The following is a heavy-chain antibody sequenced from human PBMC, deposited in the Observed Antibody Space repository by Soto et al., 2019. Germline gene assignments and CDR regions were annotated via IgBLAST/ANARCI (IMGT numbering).Heavy chain of an antibody. CDR1: GYTFTSYA. CDR2: INAGNGNT. Sequence: ASVKVSCKASGYTFTSYAMHWVRQAPGQRLEWMGWINAGNGNTKYSQKFQGRVTITTDTSTSTAYMELRSLRSDDTAVYYCARRLIDSSGYFRFDPWGQGTLVTVSS. V-gene: IGHV1-3*01. D-gene: IGHD3-22*01. CDR3: ARRLIDSSGYFRFDP. J-gene: IGHJ5*02.